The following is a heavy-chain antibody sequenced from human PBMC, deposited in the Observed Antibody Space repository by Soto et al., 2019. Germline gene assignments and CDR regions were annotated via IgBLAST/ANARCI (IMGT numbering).Heavy chain of an antibody. D-gene: IGHD2-15*01. J-gene: IGHJ4*02. CDR1: GGSVSSGSYY. CDR2: IYYSGST. V-gene: IGHV4-61*01. Sequence: SETLSLTCTVSGGSVSSGSYYWSWIRQPPGKALEWIGYIYYSGSTNYNPSLKSRVTISVDTSKNQFSLKLSSVTAADTAVYYCAREGYCSGGSCYGSDYWGQGTLVTVSS. CDR3: AREGYCSGGSCYGSDY.